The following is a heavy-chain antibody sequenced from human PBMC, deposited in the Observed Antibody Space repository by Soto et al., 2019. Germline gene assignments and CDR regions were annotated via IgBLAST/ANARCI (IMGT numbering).Heavy chain of an antibody. J-gene: IGHJ5*01. D-gene: IGHD2-15*01. CDR3: ALRTPRQTFDS. Sequence: QITLKESGPTLVKPTQTLTLTCTFSGFSLTTSGVGVGWIRQPPGEALEWLALIYWDDDKRFSPSLKSRLTRAKEHSRHQVVLTMTNMQPVDTATYSCALRTPRQTFDSWGHGTLVAVSS. CDR2: IYWDDDK. CDR1: GFSLTTSGVG. V-gene: IGHV2-5*02.